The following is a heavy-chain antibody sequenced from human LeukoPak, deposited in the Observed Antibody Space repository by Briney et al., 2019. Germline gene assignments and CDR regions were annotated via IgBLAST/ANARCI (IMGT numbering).Heavy chain of an antibody. CDR3: ARGSSTYFDY. V-gene: IGHV3-30-3*01. D-gene: IGHD2-2*01. CDR2: ISYDGSNK. Sequence: GGSLRLSCAASGFTFSSYAMHWVRQAPGKGLEWVAVISYDGSNKYYADSVKGRFTISRDNSKNTLYLQMNSLRAEDTAVYYCARGSSTYFDYWGQGTLVTVSS. J-gene: IGHJ4*02. CDR1: GFTFSSYA.